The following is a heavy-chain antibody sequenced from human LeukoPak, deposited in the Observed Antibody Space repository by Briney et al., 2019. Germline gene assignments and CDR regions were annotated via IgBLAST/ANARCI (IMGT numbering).Heavy chain of an antibody. Sequence: SETLSLTCAVYGGSFSGYYWSWIRQPPGKGLEWIGEINHSGSTNYNPSLKSRVTISVDTSKNQFSLKLSSVTAADTAVYYCARGRWSPASDYWGQGTLVTVSS. V-gene: IGHV4-34*01. CDR1: GGSFSGYY. CDR3: ARGRWSPASDY. CDR2: INHSGST. J-gene: IGHJ4*02. D-gene: IGHD1-14*01.